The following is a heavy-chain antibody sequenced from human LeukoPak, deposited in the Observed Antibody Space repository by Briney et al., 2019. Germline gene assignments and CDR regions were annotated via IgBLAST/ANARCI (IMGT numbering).Heavy chain of an antibody. CDR3: ARVDSGSYSAFDI. V-gene: IGHV4-4*02. CDR2: IYHSGST. D-gene: IGHD1-26*01. Sequence: SETLSLTCAVSGGSISSSNWWSWVRQPPGKGLEWIGEIYHSGSTNYNPSLKSRVTISVDKSKNQFSLKLSSVTAADTAVYYCARVDSGSYSAFDIWGQGTMVTVSS. CDR1: GGSISSSNW. J-gene: IGHJ3*02.